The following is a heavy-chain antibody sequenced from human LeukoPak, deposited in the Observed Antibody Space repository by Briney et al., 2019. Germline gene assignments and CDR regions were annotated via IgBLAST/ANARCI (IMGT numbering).Heavy chain of an antibody. CDR2: IYYSGST. J-gene: IGHJ3*02. D-gene: IGHD3-22*01. CDR3: ARPYYGSSGYYYQRGDAFDI. Sequence: SETLSLTCTVSGGSISSSSYYWGWIRQPPGKGLEWIGSIYYSGSTYYNPSLKSRVTISVDTSKNQFSLKLSSVTAADTAVYYCARPYYGSSGYYYQRGDAFDIWGQGTMVTVSS. CDR1: GGSISSSSYY. V-gene: IGHV4-39*01.